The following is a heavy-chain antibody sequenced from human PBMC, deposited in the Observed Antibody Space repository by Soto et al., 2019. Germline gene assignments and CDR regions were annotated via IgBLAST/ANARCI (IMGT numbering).Heavy chain of an antibody. Sequence: GGFLRLSCAACGFNLDDYDMNWVRQAPWKGLEWVSGISWNSGSIGYADSVKGRFKISRDNAKNSLYLQMNSLRAEDKALYYCANGECSSSSCTFDYWGQGTLDTVTS. CDR1: GFNLDDYD. V-gene: IGHV3-9*01. J-gene: IGHJ4*02. CDR2: ISWNSGSI. D-gene: IGHD2-2*01. CDR3: ANGECSSSSCTFDY.